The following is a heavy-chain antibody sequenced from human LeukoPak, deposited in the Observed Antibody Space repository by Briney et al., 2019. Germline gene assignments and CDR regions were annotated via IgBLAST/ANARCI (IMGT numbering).Heavy chain of an antibody. Sequence: SETLSLTCTVSGGSISSGGYYWSWISQHPGKGLEWIGYIYYSGSTYYNPSLKSRVTISVDTSKNQFSLKLSSVTAADTAVYYCARDYGSGSYSEYNWFDPWGQGTLVTVSS. V-gene: IGHV4-31*03. J-gene: IGHJ5*02. CDR1: GGSISSGGYY. CDR2: IYYSGST. D-gene: IGHD3-10*01. CDR3: ARDYGSGSYSEYNWFDP.